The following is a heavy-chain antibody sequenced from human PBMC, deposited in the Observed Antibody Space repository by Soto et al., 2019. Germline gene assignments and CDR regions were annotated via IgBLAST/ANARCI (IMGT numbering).Heavy chain of an antibody. V-gene: IGHV1-69*13. Sequence: SVKVSCKASGGTFSSYAISWVRQAPGQGLEWMGGIIPIFGTANYAQKFQGRVTITADESTSTAYMELSSLRSEDTAVYYCARVSVYDFWSGYYSGEFDYWGQGALVTVSS. CDR3: ARVSVYDFWSGYYSGEFDY. CDR2: IIPIFGTA. D-gene: IGHD3-3*01. J-gene: IGHJ4*02. CDR1: GGTFSSYA.